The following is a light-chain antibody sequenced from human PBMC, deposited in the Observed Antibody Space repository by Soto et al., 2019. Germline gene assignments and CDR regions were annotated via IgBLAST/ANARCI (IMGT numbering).Light chain of an antibody. CDR2: ANS. CDR1: RGDVGSYNL. CDR3: ATWDDSLNGWV. Sequence: QSVLTQPASVSGSPGQSITISCTGTRGDVGSYNLVSWYQQHPDKAPKLLIYANSQRSSGVPDRFSGSKSGTSASLAISGLQSEDESDYYCATWDDSLNGWVFGGGTKVTVL. J-gene: IGLJ3*02. V-gene: IGLV2-14*02.